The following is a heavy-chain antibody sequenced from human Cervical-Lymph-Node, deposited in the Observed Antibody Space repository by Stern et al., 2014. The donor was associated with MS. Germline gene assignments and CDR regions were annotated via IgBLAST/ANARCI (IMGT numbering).Heavy chain of an antibody. CDR3: ARDTSSPERSDW. CDR2: ITNVGST. J-gene: IGHJ4*02. CDR1: GFTGSRDY. Sequence: EMQLVESGGGVIQPGGSLRPSCTASGFTGSRDYMTWVRQAPGKGLEWVSLITNVGSTFYTDSVKGRFTISRDDSKNTVYLHMTSLRAEDTAMYYCARDTSSPERSDWWGQGTLVTVSS. D-gene: IGHD1-1*01. V-gene: IGHV3-53*01.